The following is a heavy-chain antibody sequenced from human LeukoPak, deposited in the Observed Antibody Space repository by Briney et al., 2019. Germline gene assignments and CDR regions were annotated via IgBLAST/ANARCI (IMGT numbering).Heavy chain of an antibody. CDR3: ARETRGGTYRYNFLDY. J-gene: IGHJ4*02. D-gene: IGHD3-16*02. CDR1: GSTFSNFD. CDR2: IDSSGTVR. V-gene: IGHV3-48*03. Sequence: GGSLRLSCAASGSTFSNFDMTWVRQAPGKGLEWLSYIDSSGTVRYYADSVNRRFTISRDNAKNSLHLQMGSLRAEDTAVYHCARETRGGTYRYNFLDYWGLGTLVTVSS.